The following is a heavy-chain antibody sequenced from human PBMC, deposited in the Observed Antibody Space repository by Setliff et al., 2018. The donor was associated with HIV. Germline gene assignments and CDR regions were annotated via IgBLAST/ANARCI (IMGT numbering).Heavy chain of an antibody. CDR3: ARGRSCSSSSCYLVYYYYYGMDV. CDR2: IYYTGRT. V-gene: IGHV4-61*01. CDR1: GGSINRGTYY. J-gene: IGHJ6*02. D-gene: IGHD2-2*01. Sequence: SETLSLTCSVSGGSINRGTYYWTWIRQPPGRGLEWIGSIYYTGRTNYNPSLKSRVIMSVDTSKNQFSLNLRSVTAADTAVYYCARGRSCSSSSCYLVYYYYYGMDVWGHGSTVTVSS.